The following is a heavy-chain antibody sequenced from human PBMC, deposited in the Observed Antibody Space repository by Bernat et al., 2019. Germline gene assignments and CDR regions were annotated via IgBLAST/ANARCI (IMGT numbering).Heavy chain of an antibody. V-gene: IGHV3-30-3*01. CDR2: MSYDGSNK. CDR1: GFTFSSYA. CDR3: ARDRAIVGVFGEVDY. J-gene: IGHJ4*02. Sequence: QVQLVESGGGVVQPGRSLRLSCAASGFTFSSYAMHWVRQAPGKGLEWVAAMSYDGSNKYSADSVKGRFTISRDNSRNMLFLQMNTLRAEDTAVYYCARDRAIVGVFGEVDYWGQGTLVTVSS. D-gene: IGHD1-26*01.